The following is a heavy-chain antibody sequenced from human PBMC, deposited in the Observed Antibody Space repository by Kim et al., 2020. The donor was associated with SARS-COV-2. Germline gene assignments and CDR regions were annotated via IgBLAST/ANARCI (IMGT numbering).Heavy chain of an antibody. CDR2: INHSGST. V-gene: IGHV4-34*01. CDR3: AREAYSYGQDY. J-gene: IGHJ4*02. D-gene: IGHD5-18*01. Sequence: SETLSLTCAVYGGSFSGYYWSWIRQPPGKGLEWIGEINHSGSTNYNPSLKSRVTISVDTSKNQFSLKLSSVTAADTAVYYCAREAYSYGQDYWGQGTLVTVSS. CDR1: GGSFSGYY.